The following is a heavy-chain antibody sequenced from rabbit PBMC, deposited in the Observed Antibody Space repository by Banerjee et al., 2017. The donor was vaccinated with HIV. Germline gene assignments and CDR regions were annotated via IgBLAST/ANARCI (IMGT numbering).Heavy chain of an antibody. V-gene: IGHV1S40*01. CDR3: ARDVPDGNGYNFNL. CDR1: GFTISSSYW. Sequence: QSLEESGGDLVKPGASLTLTCTASGFTISSSYWICWVRQAPGKGPEWIACIYAGSSGSTYYASWAKGRFTISKTSSTTVTLQMTSLTAADTATYFCARDVPDGNGYNFNLWGPGTLVTVS. J-gene: IGHJ4*01. CDR2: IYAGSSGST. D-gene: IGHD6-1*01.